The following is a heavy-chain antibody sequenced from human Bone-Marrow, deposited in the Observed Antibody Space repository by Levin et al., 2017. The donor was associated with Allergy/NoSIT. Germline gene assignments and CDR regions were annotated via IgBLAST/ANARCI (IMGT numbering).Heavy chain of an antibody. J-gene: IGHJ5*02. V-gene: IGHV1-69*13. D-gene: IGHD6-13*01. CDR3: ARAGAGSSSWYYNWFDP. CDR1: GGTFSGYA. CDR2: IIPIFGTA. Sequence: GASVKVSCKASGGTFSGYAISWVRQAPGQGLEWMGGIIPIFGTANYAQKFQDRVTITADESTSTAYMELSSLRSEDTAVYYCARAGAGSSSWYYNWFDPWGQGTLVTVSS.